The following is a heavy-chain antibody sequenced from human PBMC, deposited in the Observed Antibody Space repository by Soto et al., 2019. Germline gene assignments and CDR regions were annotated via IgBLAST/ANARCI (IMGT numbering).Heavy chain of an antibody. D-gene: IGHD5-18*01. Sequence: PSETLSLTCTVSGDSVSNTNYFCSWIRQPPGKGLEWIGYVYYTGTTDYNPSFKSRVTMSIDPSKNQFSLKVNSVTAADTAVYFCARGGTMWTQYFFAYWGQGAPVTVSS. V-gene: IGHV4-61*01. CDR1: GDSVSNTNYF. CDR2: VYYTGTT. CDR3: ARGGTMWTQYFFAY. J-gene: IGHJ4*02.